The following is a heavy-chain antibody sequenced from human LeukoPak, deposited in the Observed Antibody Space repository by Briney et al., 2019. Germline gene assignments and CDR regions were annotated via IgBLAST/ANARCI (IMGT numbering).Heavy chain of an antibody. CDR3: ASTQRGDYFDY. D-gene: IGHD2-15*01. Sequence: PGGSLRLSCAASGFTFSSNAMSWVRQAPGKGLEWVSSISGNDGSTYYADSVKGRFTISRDKSKNTLYLQMNSLRAEDTAVYYCASTQRGDYFDYWGQGTLVTVSS. CDR1: GFTFSSNA. V-gene: IGHV3-23*01. CDR2: ISGNDGST. J-gene: IGHJ4*02.